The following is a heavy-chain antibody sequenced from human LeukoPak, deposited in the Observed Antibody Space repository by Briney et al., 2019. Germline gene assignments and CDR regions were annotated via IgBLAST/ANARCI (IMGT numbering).Heavy chain of an antibody. Sequence: GGSLRLSCAASGFTFSSYWMSWVRQAPGKGLEWVSDINGSGGSTYYADSVKGRFTISRDNSKNTLYLQMNGLRAEDTAVYYCVPRKEWSCYMDVWGKGTTVTVSS. D-gene: IGHD3-3*01. CDR1: GFTFSSYW. J-gene: IGHJ6*03. V-gene: IGHV3-23*01. CDR2: INGSGGST. CDR3: VPRKEWSCYMDV.